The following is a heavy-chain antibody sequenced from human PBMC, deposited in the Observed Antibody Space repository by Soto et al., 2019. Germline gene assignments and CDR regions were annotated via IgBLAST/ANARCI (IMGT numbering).Heavy chain of an antibody. CDR1: GYTFTSYG. Sequence: ASVKVSCKASGYTFTSYGISWVQQATGQGLEWMGWISAYNGNTNYAQKLQGRVTMTTDTSTSTAYMELRSLRSDDTAVYYCARDLVPHYYYYYMDVWGKGTTVTVSS. CDR3: ARDLVPHYYYYYMDV. J-gene: IGHJ6*03. CDR2: ISAYNGNT. V-gene: IGHV1-18*01. D-gene: IGHD2-8*01.